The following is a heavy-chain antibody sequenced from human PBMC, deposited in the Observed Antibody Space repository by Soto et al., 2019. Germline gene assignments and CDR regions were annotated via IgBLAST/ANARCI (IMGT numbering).Heavy chain of an antibody. CDR1: GFTFSSYG. J-gene: IGHJ6*02. CDR2: IWYDGSNK. Sequence: PGGSLRLSCAASGFTFSSYGMHWVRQAPGKGLEWVAVIWYDGSNKYYADSVKGRFTISRDNSKNTLYLQMNSLRAEDTAVYYCARAGNTKQWLVTHYYYGMDVWGQGTTVTVSS. D-gene: IGHD6-19*01. CDR3: ARAGNTKQWLVTHYYYGMDV. V-gene: IGHV3-33*01.